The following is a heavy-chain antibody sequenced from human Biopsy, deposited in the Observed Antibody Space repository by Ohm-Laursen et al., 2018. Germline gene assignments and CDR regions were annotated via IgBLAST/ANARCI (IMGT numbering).Heavy chain of an antibody. D-gene: IGHD4-11*01. CDR3: ARDSGILNYGNFKYYHYYGMDV. V-gene: IGHV4-59*02. CDR2: IYYSVMT. Sequence: SETLSLTYTVSGDSVTKYYWSWIRQPPGKGLEWIGHIYYSVMTNYNPSLQSRVSISVDTSRNQASLTLSSVTAADTAVYYCARDSGILNYGNFKYYHYYGMDVWGQGTKVTVSS. CDR1: GDSVTKYY. J-gene: IGHJ6*02.